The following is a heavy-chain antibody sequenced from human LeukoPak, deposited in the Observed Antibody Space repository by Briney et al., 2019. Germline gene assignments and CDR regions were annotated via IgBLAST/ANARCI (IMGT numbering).Heavy chain of an antibody. J-gene: IGHJ4*02. Sequence: ASVKVSCKASGYTFTNYYIHWVRQAPGQGLEWMGIINPTGGSTTYTQKFQGRVTMTRDTSTSTVYMELSSLRYEDTAVYYCASRLYCTNGVCYGGYYFDYWGQGTLVTVSS. V-gene: IGHV1-46*01. CDR2: INPTGGST. CDR1: GYTFTNYY. CDR3: ASRLYCTNGVCYGGYYFDY. D-gene: IGHD2-8*01.